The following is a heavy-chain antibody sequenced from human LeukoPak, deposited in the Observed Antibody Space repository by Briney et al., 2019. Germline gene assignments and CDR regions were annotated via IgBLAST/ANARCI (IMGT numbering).Heavy chain of an antibody. Sequence: GGSLRLSCAASGFTFSSYSMNWVRQAPGKGLEWVSSISSSSSYIYYADSVKGRFTISRDNAKNSLYLQMNSLRAEDTAVYYCAGDYYDSSGYLSEYYFDYWGQGTLVTVSS. CDR2: ISSSSSYI. D-gene: IGHD3-22*01. CDR1: GFTFSSYS. V-gene: IGHV3-21*01. CDR3: AGDYYDSSGYLSEYYFDY. J-gene: IGHJ4*02.